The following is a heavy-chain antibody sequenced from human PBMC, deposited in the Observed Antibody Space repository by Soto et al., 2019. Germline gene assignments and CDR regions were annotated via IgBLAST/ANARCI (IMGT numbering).Heavy chain of an antibody. V-gene: IGHV3-21*01. Sequence: EVQLVESGGGLVKPGGSLRLSCAASGFTFSSYSMNWVRQAPGKGLEWVSSISSSSSYIYYADSVKGRFTISRDNAKNSLYLQVNSLRAEDTAVYYCARILTGYYKGAGMDVWGQGTTVTVSS. CDR2: ISSSSSYI. J-gene: IGHJ6*02. D-gene: IGHD3-9*01. CDR1: GFTFSSYS. CDR3: ARILTGYYKGAGMDV.